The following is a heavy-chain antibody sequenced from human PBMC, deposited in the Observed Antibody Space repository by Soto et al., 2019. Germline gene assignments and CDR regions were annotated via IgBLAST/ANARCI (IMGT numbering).Heavy chain of an antibody. D-gene: IGHD6-13*01. Sequence: PGGSLRLSCAASGFTFISYGMTWVRQAPGKGLEWVSGITTTGRNTYYAESVKVRFTISRDNSTNVVYLQMNSLRAEDTAVYYCARGAAAAGTDWFDAWGQGTLVIVSS. CDR3: ARGAAAAGTDWFDA. V-gene: IGHV3-23*01. CDR1: GFTFISYG. J-gene: IGHJ5*02. CDR2: ITTTGRNT.